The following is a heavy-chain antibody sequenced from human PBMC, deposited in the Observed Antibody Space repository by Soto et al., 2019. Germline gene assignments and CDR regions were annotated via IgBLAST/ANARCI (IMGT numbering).Heavy chain of an antibody. CDR3: ARHPERIAQIGWLDP. CDR1: GFTFCSYS. D-gene: IGHD6-13*01. CDR2: ISSSSSTI. Sequence: PGGSLRLSCAASGFTFCSYSMNWVRQAPGKGLEWVSYISSSSSTIYYAYSVQGRFTICRDNANNSRYLQMYSLRAEDTAVYYCARHPERIAQIGWLDPSGEGILVTVCS. J-gene: IGHJ5*02. V-gene: IGHV3-48*01.